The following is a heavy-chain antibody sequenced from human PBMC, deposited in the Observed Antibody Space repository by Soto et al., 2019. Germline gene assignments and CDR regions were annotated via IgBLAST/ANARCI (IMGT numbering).Heavy chain of an antibody. J-gene: IGHJ6*02. Sequence: QVQLVQSGAEVKKPGSSVKVSCKASGGTFSSYAISWVRQAPGQGLEWMGGIIPIVGTANYAQNFKGRVKITADESTSTAYMELSSLRSEDTAVYYSARDFKLLVVAATPRYGMDVWGQGTTVTVSS. CDR3: ARDFKLLVVAATPRYGMDV. V-gene: IGHV1-69*01. D-gene: IGHD2-15*01. CDR2: IIPIVGTA. CDR1: GGTFSSYA.